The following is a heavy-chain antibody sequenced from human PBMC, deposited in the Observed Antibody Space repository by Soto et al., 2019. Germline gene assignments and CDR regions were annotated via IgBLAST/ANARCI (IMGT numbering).Heavy chain of an antibody. CDR2: INHSGST. V-gene: IGHV4-34*01. CDR3: ARCSSSSSDY. J-gene: IGHJ4*02. D-gene: IGHD6-13*01. CDR1: GGSFSGYY. Sequence: QAQLQQWGAGLLKPSETLSLTCAVYGGSFSGYYWSWIRQPPGKGLEWIGEINHSGSTNYNPSLKSRVTISVDTSKNQFSLKLSSVTAADTAVYYCARCSSSSSDYWGQGTLVTVSS.